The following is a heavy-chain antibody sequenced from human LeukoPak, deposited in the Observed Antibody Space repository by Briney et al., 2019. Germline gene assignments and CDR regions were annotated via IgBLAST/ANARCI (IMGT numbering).Heavy chain of an antibody. J-gene: IGHJ6*02. CDR2: INHSGRT. Sequence: PSETLSLTCAVYGGSFRGYYWSWIRQPPGKGLEWMGEINHSGRTNYNPSLKSRVTISVDTSKNQCSLKLSSVTAADTAVYYCASPDYGLPGCDYYYYGMDVWDQGPTVTVSS. D-gene: IGHD4-17*01. CDR1: GGSFRGYY. V-gene: IGHV4-34*01. CDR3: ASPDYGLPGCDYYYYGMDV.